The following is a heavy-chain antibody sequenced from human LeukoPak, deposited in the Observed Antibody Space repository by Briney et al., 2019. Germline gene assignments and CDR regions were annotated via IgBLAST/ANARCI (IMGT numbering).Heavy chain of an antibody. CDR3: ARRVATTGRYYFDY. V-gene: IGHV4-59*08. CDR2: VSFSGST. CDR1: GGSISSYY. J-gene: IGHJ4*02. Sequence: PSETLSLTCTVSGGSISSYYWSWIRQPPGKGLEWIGFVSFSGSTNYNPSLRSRVTISLDTSKNQFSLKLSSVTAADTAVYYCARRVATTGRYYFDYWGPGALVTVSS. D-gene: IGHD1-1*01.